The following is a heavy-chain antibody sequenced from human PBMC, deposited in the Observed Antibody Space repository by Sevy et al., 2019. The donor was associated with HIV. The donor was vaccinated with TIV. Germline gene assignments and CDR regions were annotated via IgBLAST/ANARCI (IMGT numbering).Heavy chain of an antibody. V-gene: IGHV3-30-3*01. D-gene: IGHD3-10*01. CDR2: ISYDGSNK. Sequence: GGSLRLSCAASGFTFSSYAMHWVRQAPGKGLEWVADISYDGSNKYYADSVKGRFTISRDNSKNTLYLQMNSLGAEDTAVYYCARDEHGGLLSLLDFDYWGQGTLVTVSS. CDR1: GFTFSSYA. CDR3: ARDEHGGLLSLLDFDY. J-gene: IGHJ4*02.